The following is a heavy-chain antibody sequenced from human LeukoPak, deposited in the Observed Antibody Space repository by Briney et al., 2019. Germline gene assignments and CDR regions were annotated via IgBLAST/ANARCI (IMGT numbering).Heavy chain of an antibody. J-gene: IGHJ4*02. D-gene: IGHD3-22*01. CDR2: INHSGST. CDR3: ARINYYDSSGYYPSFDY. CDR1: GGSFSGYY. Sequence: SETLSLICAVYGGSFSGYYWSWIRQPPGKGLEWIGEINHSGSTNYNPSLKSRVTISVDTSKNQFSLKLSSVAAADTAVYYCARINYYDSSGYYPSFDYWGQGTLVTVSS. V-gene: IGHV4-34*01.